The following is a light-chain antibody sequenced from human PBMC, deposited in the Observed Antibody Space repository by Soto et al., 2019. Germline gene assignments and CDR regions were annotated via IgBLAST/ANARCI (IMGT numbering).Light chain of an antibody. CDR3: QQRSNWPR. CDR1: QSVSSN. Sequence: EIVMTQSPATLSVSPGERATLSCRASQSVSSNLAWYQQKPGQAPRLLIYDASTRATGIPAGFSGSGSGTEFTLTISSLQSEHFAVYYCQQRSNWPRFGGGTRVEVK. V-gene: IGKV3D-15*01. CDR2: DAS. J-gene: IGKJ4*01.